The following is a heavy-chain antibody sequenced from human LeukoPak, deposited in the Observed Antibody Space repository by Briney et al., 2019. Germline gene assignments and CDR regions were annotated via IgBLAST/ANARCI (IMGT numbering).Heavy chain of an antibody. Sequence: SETLSLTCTVSGGSISPYSWSWILQPPGKGLELIGYIYYSGRTSYNTSLKGRVTISVDTSNNQFSLKLSSVTAADTAVYYCARAKYCGGDCYYYFDYWGQGTLVTVSS. V-gene: IGHV4-59*01. CDR1: GGSISPYS. CDR2: IYYSGRT. D-gene: IGHD2-21*02. CDR3: ARAKYCGGDCYYYFDY. J-gene: IGHJ4*02.